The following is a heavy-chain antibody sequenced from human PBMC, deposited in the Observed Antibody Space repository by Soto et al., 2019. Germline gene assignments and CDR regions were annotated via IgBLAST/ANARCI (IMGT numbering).Heavy chain of an antibody. CDR2: ISSSSSTI. D-gene: IGHD3-3*01. CDR1: GLIFSNYR. CDR3: ARSLVLRFLDGVMDV. V-gene: IGHV3-48*01. Sequence: GGSLRLSCAASGLIFSNYRMHWVRQAPGKGLEWVSYISSSSSTIYYADSVKGRFTISRDNAKNSLYLQMNSLRAEDTAVYYCARSLVLRFLDGVMDVWGKGTTVTVSS. J-gene: IGHJ6*03.